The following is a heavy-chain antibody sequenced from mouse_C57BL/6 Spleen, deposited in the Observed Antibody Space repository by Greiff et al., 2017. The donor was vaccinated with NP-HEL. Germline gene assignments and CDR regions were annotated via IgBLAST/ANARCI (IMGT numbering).Heavy chain of an antibody. D-gene: IGHD2-10*01. CDR2: IDPSDSYT. J-gene: IGHJ3*01. CDR1: GYTFTSYW. CDR3: ARSGAYRRFAY. Sequence: QVHVKQSGAELVKPGASVKLSCKASGYTFTSYWMQWVKQRPGQGLEWIGEIDPSDSYTNYNQKFKGKATLTVDTSSSTAYMQLSSLTSEDSAVYYCARSGAYRRFAYWGQGTRVTVSA. V-gene: IGHV1-50*01.